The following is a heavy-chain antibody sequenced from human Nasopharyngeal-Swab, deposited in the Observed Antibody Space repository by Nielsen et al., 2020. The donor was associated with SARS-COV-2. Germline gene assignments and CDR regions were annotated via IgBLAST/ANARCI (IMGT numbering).Heavy chain of an antibody. V-gene: IGHV7-4-1*02. CDR3: ARDPGSSSSYYYYYYGMDV. Sequence: ASVKVSCKASGYTFTSYAMNWVRQAPGQGLEWMGWINTNTGNPTYAQGFTGRFVFSLDTSVSTAYLQISSLKAEDTAVYYCARDPGSSSSYYYYYYGMDVWGQGTTVTVSS. J-gene: IGHJ6*02. D-gene: IGHD6-6*01. CDR1: GYTFTSYA. CDR2: INTNTGNP.